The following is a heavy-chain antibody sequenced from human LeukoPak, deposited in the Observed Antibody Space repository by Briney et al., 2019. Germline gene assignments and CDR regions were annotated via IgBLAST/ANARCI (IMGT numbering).Heavy chain of an antibody. D-gene: IGHD5-18*01. Sequence: GGSLRLSCAASGFTFSSYAMSWARQAPGKGLEWVSAISGSGGSTCYADSVKGRFTISRDNSKNTLYLQMNSLRAEDTAVYYCATPRRGYSYGYFDYWGQGTLVTVSS. J-gene: IGHJ4*02. CDR2: ISGSGGST. V-gene: IGHV3-23*01. CDR1: GFTFSSYA. CDR3: ATPRRGYSYGYFDY.